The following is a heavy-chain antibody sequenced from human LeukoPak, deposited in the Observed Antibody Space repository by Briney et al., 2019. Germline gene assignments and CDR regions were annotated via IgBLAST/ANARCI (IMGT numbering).Heavy chain of an antibody. CDR3: AREEWLNGSPAPDYMDV. Sequence: ASVKVSCKASGYTFTNYGISWVRQAPGQGLEWMGWISAYNGNTNYAQKLQGRVTMTTDTSTSTAYMEPRSLRSDDTAVFYCAREEWLNGSPAPDYMDVWGKGTTVTVSS. D-gene: IGHD3-3*01. V-gene: IGHV1-18*01. CDR1: GYTFTNYG. CDR2: ISAYNGNT. J-gene: IGHJ6*03.